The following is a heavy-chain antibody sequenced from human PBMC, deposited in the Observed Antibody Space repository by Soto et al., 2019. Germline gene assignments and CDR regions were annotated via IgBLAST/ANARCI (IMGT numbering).Heavy chain of an antibody. Sequence: ASVKVSCKTSGYTFSNYVITWVRQAPGQPLEWLGWISLYSDGTNYAQKFQSRVSMTTDTSTTTAYMELRSLRSDDTAVYYCARVVPGAEAWFGPWGQGTLVTVSS. CDR3: ARVVPGAEAWFGP. D-gene: IGHD2-2*01. CDR1: GYTFSNYV. CDR2: ISLYSDGT. V-gene: IGHV1-18*01. J-gene: IGHJ5*02.